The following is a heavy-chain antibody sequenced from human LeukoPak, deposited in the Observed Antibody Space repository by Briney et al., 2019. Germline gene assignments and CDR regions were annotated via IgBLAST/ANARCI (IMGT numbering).Heavy chain of an antibody. CDR3: ARLYSPSYSGSYEFSGYFDY. CDR2: IYPGDSDT. Sequence: GESLKISCKGSGYSFTSYWIGWVRQMPGKGLEWMGIIYPGDSDTRYSPSFQGQVTISADKSISTAYLQWSSLKASDTAMYYCARLYSPSYSGSYEFSGYFDYWGQGTLVTVSS. J-gene: IGHJ4*02. D-gene: IGHD1-26*01. CDR1: GYSFTSYW. V-gene: IGHV5-51*01.